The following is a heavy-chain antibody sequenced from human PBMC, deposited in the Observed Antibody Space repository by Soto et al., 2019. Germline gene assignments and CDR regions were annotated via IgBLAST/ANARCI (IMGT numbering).Heavy chain of an antibody. CDR1: GGSFSSSKYY. J-gene: IGHJ5*02. Sequence: SETLSLTCTVSGGSFSSSKYYWVWIRQHPGKGLEWIGYIYYSGSTYYNPSLKSRVTISVDTSKNQFSLKLSSVTAADTAVYYCAREVTAWFDPWGQGTLVTVS. D-gene: IGHD4-4*01. V-gene: IGHV4-31*03. CDR3: AREVTAWFDP. CDR2: IYYSGST.